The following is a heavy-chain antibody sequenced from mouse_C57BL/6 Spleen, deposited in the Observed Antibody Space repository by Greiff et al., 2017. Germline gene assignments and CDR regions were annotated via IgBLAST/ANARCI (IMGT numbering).Heavy chain of an antibody. V-gene: IGHV2-5*01. CDR1: GFSLTSYG. Sequence: VQLQQSGPGLVQPSQSLSITCTVSGFSLTSYGVHWVRQSPGKGLEWLGVIWRGGSTDYNAAFMSRLGITKDNSKSQVFFKMNSLQADDTAIYYWAKNRGNTVVAGGYFDVWGTGTTVTVSS. CDR3: AKNRGNTVVAGGYFDV. CDR2: IWRGGST. D-gene: IGHD1-1*01. J-gene: IGHJ1*03.